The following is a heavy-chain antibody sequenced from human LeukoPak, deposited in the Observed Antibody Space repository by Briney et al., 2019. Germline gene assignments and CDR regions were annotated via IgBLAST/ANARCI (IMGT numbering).Heavy chain of an antibody. V-gene: IGHV3-9*01. CDR1: GFTFGDYA. CDR3: ARDYGSGSYYNGRPGSLFDY. CDR2: TSWNSGNI. Sequence: GRSLRLSCVASGFTFGDYAMHWVRQAPGKGLEWVSGTSWNSGNIDYADSVKGRFTVSRDNAKNSLYLQMNSLRAEDTAVYYCARDYGSGSYYNGRPGSLFDYWGQGTLVTVSS. D-gene: IGHD3-10*01. J-gene: IGHJ4*02.